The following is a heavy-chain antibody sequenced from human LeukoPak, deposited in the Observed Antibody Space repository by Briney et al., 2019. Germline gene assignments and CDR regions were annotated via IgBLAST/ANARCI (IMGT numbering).Heavy chain of an antibody. V-gene: IGHV1-24*01. CDR3: ATDPFHYYDSGGYSYFDY. Sequence: ASVKVSCKVSGYTLTELSMHWVRQAPGKGLEWMGGFDPEDGETIYAQKFQGRVTMTEDTSTDTAYMELSSLRSEDTAVYYCATDPFHYYDSGGYSYFDYWGQGALVTVSS. CDR1: GYTLTELS. J-gene: IGHJ4*02. D-gene: IGHD3-22*01. CDR2: FDPEDGET.